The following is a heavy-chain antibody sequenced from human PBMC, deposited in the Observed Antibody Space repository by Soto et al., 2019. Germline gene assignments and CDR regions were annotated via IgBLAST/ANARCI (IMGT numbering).Heavy chain of an antibody. CDR2: ISGSGGST. D-gene: IGHD6-19*01. J-gene: IGHJ4*02. CDR1: GFTFSSYA. Sequence: GGSLRFSCAASGFTFSSYAMNWVRQAPGKGLEWVSVISGSGGSTYYADSVKGRLTISRDNSENTLYLQMNSLRAEDTAVYYCASRSSGWYFDYWGQGTLVTVSS. CDR3: ASRSSGWYFDY. V-gene: IGHV3-23*01.